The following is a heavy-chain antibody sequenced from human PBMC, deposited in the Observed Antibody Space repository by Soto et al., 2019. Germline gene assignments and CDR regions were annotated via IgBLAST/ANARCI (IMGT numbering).Heavy chain of an antibody. V-gene: IGHV3-30-3*01. J-gene: IGHJ3*02. CDR1: VFTFISYA. D-gene: IGHD3-22*01. CDR3: ARVQIVVVATGAFDI. Sequence: GGSLRLSCAASVFTFISYAMQWVRRAPGKGLEWVAVISYDGSNKYYADSVKGRFTISRDNSKNTLYLQMNSLRAEDTAVYYCARVQIVVVATGAFDIWGQGTMVTVSS. CDR2: ISYDGSNK.